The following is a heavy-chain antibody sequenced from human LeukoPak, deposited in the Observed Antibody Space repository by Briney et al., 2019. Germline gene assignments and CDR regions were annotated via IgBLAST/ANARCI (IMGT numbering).Heavy chain of an antibody. Sequence: ASVTVSCKVSGYTLTELFMHWVRQAPGKGLEWMGGFDPEDGETIYAQKFQGRVTMTEDTSTDTAYMELSSLRSDDTAVYYCATIELRNFDWLVFDYWGQGTLVTVSS. D-gene: IGHD3-9*01. CDR2: FDPEDGET. CDR3: ATIELRNFDWLVFDY. CDR1: GYTLTELF. V-gene: IGHV1-24*01. J-gene: IGHJ4*02.